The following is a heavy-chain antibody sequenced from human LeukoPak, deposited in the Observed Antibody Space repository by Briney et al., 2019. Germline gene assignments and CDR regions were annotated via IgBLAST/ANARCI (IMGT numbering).Heavy chain of an antibody. V-gene: IGHV3-33*06. Sequence: GGSLRLSCAASGFTFSIYGMHWVRQAPGKGLGWVAVIWHDGSYKYYADSVKGRFTISRDNSKNTLYLEMNSLRAEDTAVYYCAKDGSRGRWELGDYWGQGTLVTVSS. CDR1: GFTFSIYG. CDR2: IWHDGSYK. CDR3: AKDGSRGRWELGDY. J-gene: IGHJ4*02. D-gene: IGHD1-26*01.